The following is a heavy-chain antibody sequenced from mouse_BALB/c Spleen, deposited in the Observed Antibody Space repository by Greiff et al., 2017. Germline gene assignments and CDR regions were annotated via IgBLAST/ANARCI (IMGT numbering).Heavy chain of an antibody. Sequence: QVQLKQPGAELVKPGASVKMSCKASGYTFTSYNMHWVKQTPGQGLEWIGAIYPGNGDTSYNQKFKGKATLTADKSSSTAYMQLSSLTSEDSAVYYCARGGITNYAMDYWGQGTSVTVSS. J-gene: IGHJ4*01. CDR3: ARGGITNYAMDY. D-gene: IGHD2-4*01. CDR2: IYPGNGDT. V-gene: IGHV1-12*01. CDR1: GYTFTSYN.